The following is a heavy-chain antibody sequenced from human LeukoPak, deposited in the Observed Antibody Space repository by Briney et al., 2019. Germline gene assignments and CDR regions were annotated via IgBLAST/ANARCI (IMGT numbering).Heavy chain of an antibody. V-gene: IGHV4-34*01. J-gene: IGHJ3*02. CDR1: GGSFSGYY. Sequence: KPSETLSLTCAVYGGSFSGYYWSWIRQPPGKGLEWIGEINHSGSTNYNPSLKSRVTISVDTSKNQFSLKLSSVTAADTAVYYCARDVGYNKYDAFDIWGQGTMVTVSS. CDR2: INHSGST. CDR3: ARDVGYNKYDAFDI. D-gene: IGHD5-24*01.